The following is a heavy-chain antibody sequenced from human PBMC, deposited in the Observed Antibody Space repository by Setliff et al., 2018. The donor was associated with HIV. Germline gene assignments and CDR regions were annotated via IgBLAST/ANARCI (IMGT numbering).Heavy chain of an antibody. CDR1: GFRFRSYG. D-gene: IGHD6-13*01. CDR3: ARDCRVGWVFTYGMYV. V-gene: IGHV3-33*08. CDR2: IWFDGNKK. J-gene: IGHJ6*02. Sequence: LRLSCAASGFRFRSYGMHWVRQAPGKGLEWVAIIWFDGNKKYYADSVKGRFTISRDNSKNTLYLQMNSLRPEDTAVYYCARDCRVGWVFTYGMYVWGQGTLVTVSS.